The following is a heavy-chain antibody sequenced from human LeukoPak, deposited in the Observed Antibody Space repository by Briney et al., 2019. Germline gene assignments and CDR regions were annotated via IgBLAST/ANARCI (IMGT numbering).Heavy chain of an antibody. V-gene: IGHV3-48*03. D-gene: IGHD3-10*02. J-gene: IGHJ6*04. Sequence: GVLRPSCAAPGFTLSSFEMNWVRQGPGEGVGWVSYISSGSTIYYADSVKGRFTISRDNAKNSLYLQMNSLRAEDTAVYYCAELGITMIGGVWGKGTTVTISS. CDR3: AELGITMIGGV. CDR1: GFTLSSFE. CDR2: ISSGSTI.